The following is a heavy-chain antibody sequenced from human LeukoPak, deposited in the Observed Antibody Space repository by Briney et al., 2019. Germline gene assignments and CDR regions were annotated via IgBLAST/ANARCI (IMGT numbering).Heavy chain of an antibody. V-gene: IGHV1-8*01. CDR2: MNPNGGNT. CDR1: GYTFTSYD. D-gene: IGHD3-10*01. CDR3: ARGVKYYGSGSYRF. J-gene: IGHJ4*02. Sequence: ASVKVSCKASGYTFTSYDINRVRQAPGQGLEWMGWMNPNGGNTGYAQKVQGRVTMTRNTSISTAYMELSSLRSEDTAVYYCARGVKYYGSGSYRFWGQGTLVTVSS.